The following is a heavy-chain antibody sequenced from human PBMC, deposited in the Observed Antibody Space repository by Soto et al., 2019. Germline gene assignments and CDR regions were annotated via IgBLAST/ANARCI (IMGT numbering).Heavy chain of an antibody. D-gene: IGHD1-7*01. CDR2: ISSSSSYI. CDR1: GFTFSSYS. J-gene: IGHJ4*02. V-gene: IGHV3-21*01. CDR3: ARDGQREGPAGRGGWNYQGV. Sequence: EVQLVESGGGLVKPGGSLRLSCAASGFTFSSYSMNWVRQAPGKGLEWVSSISSSSSYIYYADSVKGRFTISRDNAKNSLYLQMNSPRAEDTAVYYCARDGQREGPAGRGGWNYQGVWGQGTLVTVSS.